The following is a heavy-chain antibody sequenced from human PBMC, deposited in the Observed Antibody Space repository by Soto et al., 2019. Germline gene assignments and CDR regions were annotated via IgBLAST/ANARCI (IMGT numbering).Heavy chain of an antibody. J-gene: IGHJ4*02. V-gene: IGHV3-30*03. D-gene: IGHD4-17*01. Sequence: QVQLVESGGGVVQPGRSLRLSCAASSFTFTRYDLHWVRQAPGKGLEWVAFISSDGTKKYYADSVKGRFTISRDNSKNTLYLQMESLRPEDTAVDHCATDPYGESFFWGQVTLLTVSS. CDR1: SFTFTRYD. CDR2: ISSDGTKK. CDR3: ATDPYGESFF.